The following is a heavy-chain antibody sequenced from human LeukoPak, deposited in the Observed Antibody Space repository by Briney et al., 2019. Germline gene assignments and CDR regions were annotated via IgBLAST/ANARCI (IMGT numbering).Heavy chain of an antibody. J-gene: IGHJ4*02. D-gene: IGHD1-26*01. CDR2: IYHTGST. V-gene: IGHV4-59*02. CDR1: GGSVRDYY. CDR3: AREGEWELRGFDY. Sequence: SETLSLTCTISGGSVRDYYWSWIRQSPGKGLEWIGYIYHTGSTSYSPSLKSRVTISADTSQNQFSLKLSSVTAADTAVYYCAREGEWELRGFDYWGQGTLVTVSS.